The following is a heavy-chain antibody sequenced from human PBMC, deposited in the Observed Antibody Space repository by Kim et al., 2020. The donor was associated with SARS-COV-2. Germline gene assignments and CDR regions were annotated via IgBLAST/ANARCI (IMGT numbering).Heavy chain of an antibody. CDR1: GGSISITSYY. V-gene: IGHV4-39*07. J-gene: IGHJ6*02. D-gene: IGHD3-10*01. CDR3: ASDWQGPEVTLVRGVGFMDV. Sequence: SETLSLTCTVSGGSISITSYYWGWIRQPPGKGLEWIGSIYYSGSTYYNASLKSRASISVDTSKNQFSLKLSSVTAADTAVYYWASDWQGPEVTLVRGVGFMDVWGQGTTVTVSS. CDR2: IYYSGST.